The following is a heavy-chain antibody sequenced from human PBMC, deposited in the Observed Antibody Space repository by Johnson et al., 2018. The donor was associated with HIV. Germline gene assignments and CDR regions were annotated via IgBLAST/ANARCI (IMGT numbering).Heavy chain of an antibody. D-gene: IGHD3-22*01. J-gene: IGHJ3*02. CDR2: ISYDGSNK. V-gene: IGHV3-30*18. CDR1: GFTFRSYW. Sequence: QVQLVESGGGLVQPGGSLRLSCAASGFTFRSYWMSWVRQAPGKGLEWVAVISYDGSNKYYADSVNGRFTISRDNSKNTLYLQMNSLRAEDTAVYYCAKDVGNYWPNAFDIWGQGTTVTVSS. CDR3: AKDVGNYWPNAFDI.